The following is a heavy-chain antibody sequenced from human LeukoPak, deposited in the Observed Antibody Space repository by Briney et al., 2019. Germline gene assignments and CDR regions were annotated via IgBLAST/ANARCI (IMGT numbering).Heavy chain of an antibody. J-gene: IGHJ6*02. V-gene: IGHV4-39*07. CDR2: IYYSGSI. D-gene: IGHD2-21*02. Sequence: SETLSLTCTVSGGSIKSSTYYWVWIRQAPGKGLEWIGNIYYSGSIYYNPSLNSRVTISVDTSKNQFSLKLSSVTAADTAIYYCARDVRGCGGDFDECEYYYNGMDVWGQGTTVTVSS. CDR3: ARDVRGCGGDFDECEYYYNGMDV. CDR1: GGSIKSSTYY.